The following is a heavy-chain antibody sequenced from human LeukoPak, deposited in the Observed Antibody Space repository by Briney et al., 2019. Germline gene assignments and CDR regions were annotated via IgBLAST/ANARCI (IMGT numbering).Heavy chain of an antibody. V-gene: IGHV3-23*01. CDR2: IYGSGDTT. D-gene: IGHD5-12*01. CDR3: AKDQRPDSGYDIDY. Sequence: GGSLRLSCAASGFTFSTYSMSWVRQAPRKGLEWVSVIYGSGDTTNYADSVKGRFTISRDNSKNMLCLQMHGLRAEDTAVYYCAKDQRPDSGYDIDYWGQGTLVTVSS. J-gene: IGHJ4*02. CDR1: GFTFSTYS.